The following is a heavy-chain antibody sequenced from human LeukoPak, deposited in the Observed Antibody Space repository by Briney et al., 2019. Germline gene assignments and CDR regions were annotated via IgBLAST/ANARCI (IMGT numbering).Heavy chain of an antibody. CDR3: VRGQLERPFDFYYGMDV. CDR1: GSTFSSYW. CDR2: INGDESRT. J-gene: IGHJ6*04. Sequence: GGSLRLSCAASGSTFSSYWMHWVRQGPGQGLVWVARINGDESRTTYADSVRDRFTISRDNAKNTLYLQMNSLRAEDTAVYYCVRGQLERPFDFYYGMDVGGKGTTVTVSA. V-gene: IGHV3-74*01. D-gene: IGHD1-1*01.